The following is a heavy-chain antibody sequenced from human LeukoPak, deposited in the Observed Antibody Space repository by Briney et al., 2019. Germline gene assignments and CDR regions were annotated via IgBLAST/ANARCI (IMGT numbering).Heavy chain of an antibody. V-gene: IGHV3-15*01. CDR1: GLTFSDAW. CDR3: TTAPTRGWLPYSDY. D-gene: IGHD5-24*01. J-gene: IGHJ4*02. Sequence: GGSLRLSCAVSGLTFSDAWISWVRQAPGKGLEWVARITADGTEDYAAPVNARFTASRGDSKTTVYLQMNSLTTEDTAVYYCTTAPTRGWLPYSDYWGQGTVVTVSS. CDR2: ITADGTE.